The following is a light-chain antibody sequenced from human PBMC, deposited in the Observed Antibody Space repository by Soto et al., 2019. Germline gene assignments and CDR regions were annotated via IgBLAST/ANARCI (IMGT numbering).Light chain of an antibody. CDR3: QHYHTLPPELT. CDR2: DAS. CDR1: EDINNY. J-gene: IGKJ5*01. Sequence: DIQLTQSPSTLSASVGDRVTITCQASEDINNYLNWYQQKPGKAPKLLIYDASDLETGVPSRFSGSVSGSDFTFTSSNVQPEDAATYFCQHYHTLPPELTFGQGTRLEIK. V-gene: IGKV1-33*01.